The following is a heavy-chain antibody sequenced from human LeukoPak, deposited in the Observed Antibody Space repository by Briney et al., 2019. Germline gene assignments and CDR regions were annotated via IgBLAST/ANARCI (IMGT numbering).Heavy chain of an antibody. CDR2: INLGDSDT. CDR1: GHRFTNHW. J-gene: IGHJ5*02. CDR3: ARRPYSGSPNWFDP. V-gene: IGHV5-51*01. Sequence: GESLKISCEVSGHRFTNHWIGWVRQMPGKGLEWMGIINLGDSDTKYSPSFQGQVTISLDKSISTAYLQWRSLKASDTAMYYCARRPYSGSPNWFDPWGQGTLVTVPS. D-gene: IGHD1-26*01.